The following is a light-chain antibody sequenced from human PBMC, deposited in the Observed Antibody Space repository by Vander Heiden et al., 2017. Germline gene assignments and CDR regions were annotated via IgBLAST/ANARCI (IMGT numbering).Light chain of an antibody. J-gene: IGKJ1*01. V-gene: IGKV1-8*01. CDR3: QHYYSYPRT. CDR1: QGISSY. Sequence: AIRITQSQSSLSASTGDRVTITCRASQGISSYLAWYQQKPGKAPKLLIYAASTLQSGVPSRFSGSGSGTDFTLTISCLQSEDFATYYCQHYYSYPRTFGQGTKVEI. CDR2: AAS.